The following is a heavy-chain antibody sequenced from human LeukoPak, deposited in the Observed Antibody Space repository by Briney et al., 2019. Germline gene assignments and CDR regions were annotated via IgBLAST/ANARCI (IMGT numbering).Heavy chain of an antibody. CDR2: TWYDGSNK. CDR3: ARVYDTSGYYGGDFDY. V-gene: IGHV3-33*01. CDR1: GFIFSSYG. D-gene: IGHD3-22*01. J-gene: IGHJ4*02. Sequence: GRSLRLSCAASGFIFSSYGMHWVRQAPGKGLEWVAVTWYDGSNKYYADAVKGRFTISRDNSKNTLYLQMNSLRAEDTAVYYCARVYDTSGYYGGDFDYWGQGTLVTVSS.